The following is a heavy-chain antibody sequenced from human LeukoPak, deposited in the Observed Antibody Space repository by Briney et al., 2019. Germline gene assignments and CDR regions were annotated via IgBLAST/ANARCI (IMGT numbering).Heavy chain of an antibody. CDR3: AREGVVIARPEYFDY. J-gene: IGHJ4*02. D-gene: IGHD2-21*01. V-gene: IGHV3-30*02. Sequence: GGSLRLSCAASGFTFSSYGMQWVRQAPGKGLEWVAFIRYDGSDKYYVDSVQGRFTVSRDNSKNMLYLQMNSLRAEDTAVYYCAREGVVIARPEYFDYWGQGTLVTVSS. CDR1: GFTFSSYG. CDR2: IRYDGSDK.